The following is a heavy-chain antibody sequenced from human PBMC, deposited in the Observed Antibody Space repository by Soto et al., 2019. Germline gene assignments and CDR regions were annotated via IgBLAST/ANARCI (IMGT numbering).Heavy chain of an antibody. CDR2: INDSGST. D-gene: IGHD3-10*01. Sequence: QVQLQQWGAGLLKSSETLSLTCADYGGSFSGYYWSWIRQTPGKGLEWIGEINDSGSTNNNPSLKRRVTILVDTPKNQFALKLSSVAAADTAVYYCAGGLLLLFGEVARRGGDYYYMDVWGNGATVTVSS. J-gene: IGHJ6*03. CDR3: AGGLLLLFGEVARRGGDYYYMDV. V-gene: IGHV4-34*01. CDR1: GGSFSGYY.